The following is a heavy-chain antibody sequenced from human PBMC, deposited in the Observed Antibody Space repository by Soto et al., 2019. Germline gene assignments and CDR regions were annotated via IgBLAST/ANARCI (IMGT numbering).Heavy chain of an antibody. D-gene: IGHD3-10*01. V-gene: IGHV4-31*03. CDR2: IYYSGST. CDR3: ETDYASLWFGEALESCYYYYGMGS. J-gene: IGHJ6*02. CDR1: GGPIGSGGDY. Sequence: PSETLSLTCTVSGGPIGSGGDYWGWIHQHPGKGLEWIGYIYYSGSTYSDPSRKGRVTISVDTSKKQFALRLSCVTGAYTAVYYCETDYASLWFGEALESCYYYYGMGSWGQESRVAVCS.